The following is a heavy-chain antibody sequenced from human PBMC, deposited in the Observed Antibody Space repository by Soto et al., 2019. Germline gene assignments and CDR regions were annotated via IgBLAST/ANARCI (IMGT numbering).Heavy chain of an antibody. CDR2: IYHSGST. CDR1: GGSISSGGYS. V-gene: IGHV4-30-2*01. CDR3: AAWGGLTRYY. D-gene: IGHD1-26*01. Sequence: QLQLQESGSGLVKPSQTLSLTCAVSGGSISSGGYSWSWIRQPPGKGLEWIGYIYHSGSTYYNPSLKSRVTISVDRSKNQFALKLSSVTAADTAVYYCAAWGGLTRYYWGQGTMVTVSS. J-gene: IGHJ4*02.